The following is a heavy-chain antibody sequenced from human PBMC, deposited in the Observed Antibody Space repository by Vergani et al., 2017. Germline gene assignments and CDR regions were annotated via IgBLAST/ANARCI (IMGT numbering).Heavy chain of an antibody. CDR1: GYSISSGYY. D-gene: IGHD4-17*01. CDR3: ARHRTSGFYGDYREAFDI. J-gene: IGHJ3*02. V-gene: IGHV4-38-2*01. CDR2: IYHSGST. Sequence: QVQLQESGPGLVKPSETLSLTCAVSGYSISSGYYWGWIRQPPGKGLEWIGSIYHSGSTYYNPSLKSRVNISVDTSKNQFSLKLSSVTAADTAVYYCARHRTSGFYGDYREAFDIWGQGTMVTVSS.